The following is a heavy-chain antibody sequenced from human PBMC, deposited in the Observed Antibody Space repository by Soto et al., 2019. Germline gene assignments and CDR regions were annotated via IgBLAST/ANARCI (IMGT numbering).Heavy chain of an antibody. CDR2: ISWNSGSI. Sequence: GGSLRLSCAASGFTFDDYAMHWVRQAPGKGLEWVSGISWNSGSIAYADSVKGRFTISRDNAKNSLYLQMNSLRAEDTALYYCAKDIEYDFWSGYFDDWGQGTLVTV. D-gene: IGHD3-3*01. CDR3: AKDIEYDFWSGYFDD. CDR1: GFTFDDYA. J-gene: IGHJ4*02. V-gene: IGHV3-9*01.